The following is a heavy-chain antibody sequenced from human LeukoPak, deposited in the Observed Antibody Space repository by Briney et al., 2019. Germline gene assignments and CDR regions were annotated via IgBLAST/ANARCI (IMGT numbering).Heavy chain of an antibody. CDR2: IRSKANSYAT. D-gene: IGHD2-21*02. Sequence: PGGSLRLSCAASGFTFSASALHWVRQASGKGLEWVGRIRSKANSYATEYAASLKGRFTISRDDSKNTAYLQMNSLKTEDTAVYYCAKGPYCGGDCSAPSYRLPPFDYWGQGTLVTVSS. J-gene: IGHJ4*02. V-gene: IGHV3-73*01. CDR1: GFTFSASA. CDR3: AKGPYCGGDCSAPSYRLPPFDY.